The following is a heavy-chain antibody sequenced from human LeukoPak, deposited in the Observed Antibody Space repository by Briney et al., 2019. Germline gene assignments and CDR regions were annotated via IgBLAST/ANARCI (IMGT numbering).Heavy chain of an antibody. V-gene: IGHV3-7*03. J-gene: IGHJ6*02. Sequence: PGSSLRLSCAASGFLLSNHWMTWVRQAPGKGPEWVANINKDESEKYYVDSVKGRFTISRDTAKNSLYLQMNHLRVEDTAHYYCARNNDMDVWGQGTTVIVSS. CDR2: INKDESEK. CDR3: ARNNDMDV. CDR1: GFLLSNHW. D-gene: IGHD1/OR15-1a*01.